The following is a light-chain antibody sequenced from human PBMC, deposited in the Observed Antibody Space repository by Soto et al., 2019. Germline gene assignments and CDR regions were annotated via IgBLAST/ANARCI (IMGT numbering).Light chain of an antibody. CDR1: QSVSSSY. CDR3: QQRHMWPIT. V-gene: IGKV3D-20*02. CDR2: DAY. Sequence: EIVLTQSPGTLSLSPGERATLACRASQSVSSSYLAWYQQKPGQAPRLLIYDAYNRDTGIPPRFSGSGSGTDFTLTISSLEPEDSQVYYCQQRHMWPITFGQGTRLEIK. J-gene: IGKJ5*01.